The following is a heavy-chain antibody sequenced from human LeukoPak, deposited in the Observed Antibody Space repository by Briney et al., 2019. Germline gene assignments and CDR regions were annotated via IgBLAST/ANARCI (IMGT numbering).Heavy chain of an antibody. J-gene: IGHJ6*02. CDR1: GYTFTSYG. D-gene: IGHD5-24*01. Sequence: SSVKVSCKASGYTFTSYGISWVRQAPGQGLEWMGWISAYNGNTNYAQKLQGRVTMTTDTSTSTAYMELRSLRSDDTAVYYCVRDGYNPPLTLDCGMDVWGQGTTVTVSS. V-gene: IGHV1-18*01. CDR3: VRDGYNPPLTLDCGMDV. CDR2: ISAYNGNT.